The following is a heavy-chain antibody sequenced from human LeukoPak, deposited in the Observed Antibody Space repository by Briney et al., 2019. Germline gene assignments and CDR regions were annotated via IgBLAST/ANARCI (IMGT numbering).Heavy chain of an antibody. CDR3: ARDGADNSGYYFGPL. V-gene: IGHV3-23*01. D-gene: IGHD3-22*01. CDR2: ISGRGGST. J-gene: IGHJ3*01. CDR1: GFTFSSYA. Sequence: PGGSLRLSCAASGFTFSSYAMSWVRQAPGKGLEWVSSISGRGGSTFHADSAKGRFTISSDNSKNTLYLQMNSLRVEDTAVYYCARDGADNSGYYFGPLWGQGTMVTVSS.